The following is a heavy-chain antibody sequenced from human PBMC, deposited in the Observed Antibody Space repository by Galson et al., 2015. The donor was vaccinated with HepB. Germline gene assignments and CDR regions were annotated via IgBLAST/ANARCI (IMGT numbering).Heavy chain of an antibody. CDR2: INPNSGGT. Sequence: SVKVSCKASGYTFTGYYMHWVRQAPGQGLEWMGRINPNSGGTNYAQKFQGRVTMTRDTSISTAYMELSRLSSDDTAVYYCARLGLTGDFDYYYGMDVWGQGTTVTVSS. CDR3: ARLGLTGDFDYYYGMDV. D-gene: IGHD7-27*01. J-gene: IGHJ6*02. V-gene: IGHV1-2*06. CDR1: GYTFTGYY.